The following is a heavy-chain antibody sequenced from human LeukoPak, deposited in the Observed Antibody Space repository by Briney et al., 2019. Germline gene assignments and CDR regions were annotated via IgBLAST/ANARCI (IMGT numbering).Heavy chain of an antibody. CDR1: GDSISMHY. V-gene: IGHV4-59*11. CDR2: IDHTGST. D-gene: IGHD6-13*01. CDR3: ARGRVSSSSWSSTYYYYFYMDV. Sequence: SETLSLTCSVSGDSISMHYWSWIRQPPGKGLEWIGYIDHTGSTNYNPSLNSRVTVSRDTSKNHFSLELSSVTAADTAVYFCARGRVSSSSWSSTYYYYFYMDVWGKGTTVTVSS. J-gene: IGHJ6*03.